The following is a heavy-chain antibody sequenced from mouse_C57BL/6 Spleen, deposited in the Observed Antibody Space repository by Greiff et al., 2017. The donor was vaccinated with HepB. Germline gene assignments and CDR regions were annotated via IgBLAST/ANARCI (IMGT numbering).Heavy chain of an antibody. CDR3: ARIRPYYGSSCYAMDY. CDR2: IWWDDDK. J-gene: IGHJ4*01. Sequence: QVTLKVSGPGILQPSQTLSLTCSFSGFSLSTFGMGVGWIRQPSGKGLEWLAHIWWDDDKYYHPALKSRLTISKDTSNNQVFLKIANVDTADTATYYCARIRPYYGSSCYAMDYWGQGTSVTGAS. V-gene: IGHV8-8*01. D-gene: IGHD1-1*01. CDR1: GFSLSTFGMG.